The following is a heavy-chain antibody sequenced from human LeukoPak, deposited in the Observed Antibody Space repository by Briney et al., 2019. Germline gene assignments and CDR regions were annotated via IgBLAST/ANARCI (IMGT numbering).Heavy chain of an antibody. V-gene: IGHV4-59*01. CDR3: AGAPASGYCSGNICYLGYYFDY. J-gene: IGHJ4*02. CDR2: IYYSGST. Sequence: SETLSLTCTVSGGSISSYYWSWIRQPPGKGLDWIGYIYYSGSTNYNPSLKSRVTISVDTSKNQFSLELSSVTAADTAVYYCAGAPASGYCSGNICYLGYYFDYWGQGTLVTVSS. CDR1: GGSISSYY. D-gene: IGHD2-15*01.